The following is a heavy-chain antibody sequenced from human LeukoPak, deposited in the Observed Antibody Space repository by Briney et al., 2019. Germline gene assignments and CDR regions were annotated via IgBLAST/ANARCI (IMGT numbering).Heavy chain of an antibody. V-gene: IGHV4-59*08. D-gene: IGHD1-14*01. Sequence: SETLSLTCTVSGGSISSYYWSWIRQPPGKGLEWIGYIYYSGSTNYNPSLKSRVTISVDTSKNQFSLKLTSVTAADTAVYYCARHPASNREYFQHWGQGTLVTVSS. J-gene: IGHJ1*01. CDR3: ARHPASNREYFQH. CDR1: GGSISSYY. CDR2: IYYSGST.